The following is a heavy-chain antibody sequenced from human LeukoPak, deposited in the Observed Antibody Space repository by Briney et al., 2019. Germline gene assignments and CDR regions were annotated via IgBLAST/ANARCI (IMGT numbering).Heavy chain of an antibody. CDR2: INHSGST. V-gene: IGHV4-34*01. Sequence: SETLSLTCGVYGGSFSGYYWSWIRQPPGKGLEWFGEINHSGSTNYNPSLKSRVTISVDTSKNQFSLKLNSVTAADTAVYYCARQAAVPGEKKFDYWGQGTLVTVSS. CDR1: GGSFSGYY. D-gene: IGHD6-19*01. J-gene: IGHJ4*02. CDR3: ARQAAVPGEKKFDY.